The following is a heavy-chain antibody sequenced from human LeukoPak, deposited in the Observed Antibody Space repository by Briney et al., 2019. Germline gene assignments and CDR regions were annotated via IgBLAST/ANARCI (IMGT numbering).Heavy chain of an antibody. CDR2: IYYSGNT. CDR1: GGSISSYY. CDR3: ARRARATAGGDYFDY. D-gene: IGHD6-13*01. J-gene: IGHJ4*02. Sequence: SETLSLTCAVSGGSISSYYWTWIRQPPGKGLEWIGYIYYSGNTNYNPSLKSRVTISLDTSRNQFSLKLSSVTAADTAVYYCARRARATAGGDYFDYWGQGTLVTVSS. V-gene: IGHV4-59*08.